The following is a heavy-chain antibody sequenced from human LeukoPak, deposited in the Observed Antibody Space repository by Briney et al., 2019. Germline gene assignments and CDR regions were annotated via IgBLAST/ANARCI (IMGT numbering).Heavy chain of an antibody. J-gene: IGHJ4*02. V-gene: IGHV3-48*03. CDR2: ISSSGTTI. Sequence: PGGSLRLSCAASGFTFSTYEMNWVRQAPGKGLEWVSKISSSGTTINYADSVKGRFTISRDNAKNSLYLQMNSLRAEDTAVYYCARDGYCSSGSCYGSYDYWGQGTLVTVSS. D-gene: IGHD2-15*01. CDR1: GFTFSTYE. CDR3: ARDGYCSSGSCYGSYDY.